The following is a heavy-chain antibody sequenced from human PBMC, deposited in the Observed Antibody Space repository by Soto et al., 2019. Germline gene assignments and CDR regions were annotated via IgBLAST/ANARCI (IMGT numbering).Heavy chain of an antibody. J-gene: IGHJ5*02. CDR1: GYTFTSYG. D-gene: IGHD6-19*01. V-gene: IGHV1-18*01. Sequence: AASVKVSCKASGYTFTSYGISWVRQAPGQGLERMGWISAYNGNTNYAQKLQGRVTMTTDTSTSTAYMELRSLRSDDTAVYYCARSRQRPIAVAGTNWFDPWGQGTLVTVSS. CDR2: ISAYNGNT. CDR3: ARSRQRPIAVAGTNWFDP.